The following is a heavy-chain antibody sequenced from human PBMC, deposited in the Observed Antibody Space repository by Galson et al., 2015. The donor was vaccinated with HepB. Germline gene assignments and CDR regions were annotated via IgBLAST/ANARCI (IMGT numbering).Heavy chain of an antibody. J-gene: IGHJ6*03. CDR2: ISYDGSKK. D-gene: IGHD3/OR15-3a*01. V-gene: IGHV3-30-3*01. Sequence: SLRLSCAASGFTFSSYAMHWVRQAPGKGLEWVAVISYDGSKKYYADSVKGRFTISRDNSKNTLYLQMNSLRAEDTAVYYCARDGPETSLYYYMDVWGKGTTVTVSS. CDR3: ARDGPETSLYYYMDV. CDR1: GFTFSSYA.